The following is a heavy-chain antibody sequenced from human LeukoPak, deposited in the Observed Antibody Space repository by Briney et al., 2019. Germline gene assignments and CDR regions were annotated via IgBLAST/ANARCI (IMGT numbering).Heavy chain of an antibody. V-gene: IGHV1-69*05. CDR2: IIPIFGTA. CDR3: ATRDRWLQFPFDY. Sequence: RASLKVSCKASGGTFSSYAISWVRQAPGQRLEWMGGIIPIFGTANYAQKFQGRVTITTDESTSTAYMELSSLRSEDTAVYYCATRDRWLQFPFDYWGQGTLVTVSS. D-gene: IGHD5-24*01. J-gene: IGHJ4*02. CDR1: GGTFSSYA.